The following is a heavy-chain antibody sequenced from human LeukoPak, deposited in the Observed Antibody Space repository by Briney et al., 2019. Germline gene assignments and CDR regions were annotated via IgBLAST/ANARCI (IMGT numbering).Heavy chain of an antibody. J-gene: IGHJ4*02. CDR2: ISYDGSNK. D-gene: IGHD3-9*01. V-gene: IGHV3-30*18. CDR1: GYTFTSYG. CDR3: AKGFSHDSSVDY. Sequence: SCKASGYTFTSYGMHWVRPAPGKGLAWVAVISYDGSNKYYADSVKGRFTISRDNSKNTLYLQMNSLRAEDTAVYYCAKGFSHDSSVDYWGQGTLVTVSS.